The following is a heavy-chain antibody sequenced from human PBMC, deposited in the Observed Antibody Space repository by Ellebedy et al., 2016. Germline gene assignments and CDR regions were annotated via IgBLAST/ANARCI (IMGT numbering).Heavy chain of an antibody. J-gene: IGHJ4*02. Sequence: ASVKVSCKASGYTFTSYYMHWVRQAPGQGLEWMGIINPSGGSTSYAQKFQGRVTMTRDTSTSTVYMELSSLRSEDTAVYYCARGARFGELLYEIIDYWGQGTLVTVSS. CDR2: INPSGGST. D-gene: IGHD3-10*02. V-gene: IGHV1-46*01. CDR1: GYTFTSYY. CDR3: ARGARFGELLYEIIDY.